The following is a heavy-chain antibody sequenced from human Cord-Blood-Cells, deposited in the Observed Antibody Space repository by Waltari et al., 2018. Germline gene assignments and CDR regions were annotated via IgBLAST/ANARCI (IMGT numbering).Heavy chain of an antibody. V-gene: IGHV4-34*01. CDR1: GGSFSGYY. CDR3: ASGRGYCSSTSCYWYYYGMDV. D-gene: IGHD2-2*01. CDR2: INHSGIT. J-gene: IGHJ6*02. Sequence: VQLQQWGAGLLKPSETLSLPCAVYGGSFSGYYWSWIRLPPGKGLEWIGEINHSGITNYNPSLKSRVTISVDTSKNQFSLKLGSVTAADTAVYYCASGRGYCSSTSCYWYYYGMDVWGQGTTVTVSS.